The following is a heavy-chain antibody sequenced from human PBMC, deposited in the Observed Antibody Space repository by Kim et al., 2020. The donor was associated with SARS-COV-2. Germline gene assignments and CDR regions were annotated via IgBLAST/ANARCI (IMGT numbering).Heavy chain of an antibody. CDR1: GGSFSGYY. Sequence: SETLSLTCAVYGGSFSGYYWSWIRQPPGKGLEWIGEINHSGSTNYNPSLKSRVTISVDTSKNQFSLKLSSVTAADTAVYYCARSSLSGSYHAIWGQGTMVTVSS. V-gene: IGHV4-34*01. CDR3: ARSSLSGSYHAI. D-gene: IGHD1-26*01. CDR2: INHSGST. J-gene: IGHJ3*02.